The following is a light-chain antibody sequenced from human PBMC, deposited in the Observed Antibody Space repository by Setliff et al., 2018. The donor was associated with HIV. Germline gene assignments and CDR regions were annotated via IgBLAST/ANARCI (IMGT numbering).Light chain of an antibody. CDR1: SSDVGAYNY. V-gene: IGLV2-14*01. J-gene: IGLJ1*01. Sequence: LTQPASVSGSPGQSITISCTGTSSDVGAYNYVSWYQQDPGKAPKLMIYEVSNRPSGVSDRFSGSKSGNTASLTISGLQAEDEADYYCSSYTGSSTLYVFGTGTKVTV. CDR3: SSYTGSSTLYV. CDR2: EVS.